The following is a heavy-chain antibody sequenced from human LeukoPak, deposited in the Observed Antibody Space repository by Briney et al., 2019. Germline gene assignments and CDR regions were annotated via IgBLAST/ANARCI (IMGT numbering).Heavy chain of an antibody. Sequence: PGGSLSLSCAVSGLTFSNYAMSWARQAPGKGLEWVSAISGSGGSTYYADSEKGRFTISRDNSKNTLYLQMNSLRAEDAAVYYCTKGTIWLPFDYWGQGTLVTVSS. CDR2: ISGSGGST. CDR1: GLTFSNYA. D-gene: IGHD5-18*01. CDR3: TKGTIWLPFDY. J-gene: IGHJ4*02. V-gene: IGHV3-23*01.